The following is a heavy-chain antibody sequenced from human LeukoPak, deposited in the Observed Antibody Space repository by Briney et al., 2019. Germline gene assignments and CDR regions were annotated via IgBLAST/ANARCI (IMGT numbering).Heavy chain of an antibody. D-gene: IGHD1-7*01. CDR3: ARDWELTY. Sequence: GASVKVSCKTSGYTFTTYYIHWVRQAPGQGLEWMGSIYCSDGSTIYGQKFQGRVTITRDTSTSTVYMDLSGLRSEDTAVYYCARDWELTYWGQGTLVTVPS. V-gene: IGHV1-46*01. J-gene: IGHJ4*02. CDR2: IYCSDGST. CDR1: GYTFTTYY.